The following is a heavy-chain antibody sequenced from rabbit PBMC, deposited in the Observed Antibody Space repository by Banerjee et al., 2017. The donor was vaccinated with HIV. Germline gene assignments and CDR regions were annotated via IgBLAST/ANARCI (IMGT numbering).Heavy chain of an antibody. CDR3: ARDAPYDDYGDYYYFNL. J-gene: IGHJ4*01. D-gene: IGHD2-1*01. CDR1: GFSFSSSYY. CDR2: IYAGSSGST. V-gene: IGHV1S40*01. Sequence: QSLEESGGDLVKPGTSLTLTCTASGFSFSSSYYMCWVRQAPGKGLEWIACIYAGSSGSTYYASWAKGRFTISKTSSTTVTLQMTSLTAADTATYFCARDAPYDDYGDYYYFNLWGQGTLVTVS.